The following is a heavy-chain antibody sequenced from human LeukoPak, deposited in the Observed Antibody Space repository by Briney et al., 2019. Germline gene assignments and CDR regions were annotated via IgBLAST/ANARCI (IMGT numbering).Heavy chain of an antibody. J-gene: IGHJ4*02. Sequence: GGSLRLSCAASGFTFSNAWMSWVRQAPGKGLEWVGRIKSKTDRGTTDYAAPVKGRFTISRDDSKNTLYLQMNSLKTEDTAVYYCTTAVGDDYGDYWGQGTLVTVSS. CDR3: TTAVGDDYGDY. V-gene: IGHV3-15*01. CDR2: IKSKTDRGTT. CDR1: GFTFSNAW. D-gene: IGHD3-16*01.